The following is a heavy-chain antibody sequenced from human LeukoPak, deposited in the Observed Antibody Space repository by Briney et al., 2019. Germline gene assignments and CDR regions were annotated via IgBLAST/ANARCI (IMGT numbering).Heavy chain of an antibody. V-gene: IGHV3-7*03. CDR2: IKQDGSEK. Sequence: GGSLRLSCAASGFTFSSYWMSWVRQAPGKGLEWVANIKQDGSEKYYVDSVKGRFTISRDNSKNTLYLQMNSLRAEDTAVYYCANTTPDSGYYYYYGMDVWGQGTTVTVSS. J-gene: IGHJ6*02. D-gene: IGHD1-26*01. CDR1: GFTFSSYW. CDR3: ANTTPDSGYYYYYGMDV.